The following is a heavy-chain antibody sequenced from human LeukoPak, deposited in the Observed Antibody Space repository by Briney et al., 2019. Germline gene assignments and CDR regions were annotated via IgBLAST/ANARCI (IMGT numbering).Heavy chain of an antibody. CDR3: ARDDVGDGYNPHYYYMDV. V-gene: IGHV1-2*02. J-gene: IGHJ6*03. CDR2: INPNSGGT. D-gene: IGHD5-24*01. CDR1: GYTFTGYY. Sequence: ASVKVSCKASGYTFTGYYMHWVRQAPGQGLEWMGWINPNSGGTNYAQKFQGRVTMTRDTSISTAYMELSRLRSDDTAVYYCARDDVGDGYNPHYYYMDVWGKGTTVTVSS.